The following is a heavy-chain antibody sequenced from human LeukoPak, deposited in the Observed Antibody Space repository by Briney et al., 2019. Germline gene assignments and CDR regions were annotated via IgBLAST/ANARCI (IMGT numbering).Heavy chain of an antibody. J-gene: IGHJ4*02. D-gene: IGHD3-10*01. CDR2: ISGSGGST. CDR3: AKGYYGSGSYYFVY. V-gene: IGHV3-23*01. Sequence: AGGSLRLSCAVSGFTLSSSAMSWVRQAPGKGLEWVSAISGSGGSTYYADSVKGRFTISRDNSKNTLYLQMNSLRAEDTAVYYCAKGYYGSGSYYFVYWGQGTLVTVSS. CDR1: GFTLSSSA.